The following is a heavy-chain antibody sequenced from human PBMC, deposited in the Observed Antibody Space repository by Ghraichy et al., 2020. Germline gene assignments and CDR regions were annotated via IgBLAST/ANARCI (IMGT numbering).Heavy chain of an antibody. V-gene: IGHV3-7*01. CDR3: ARETGFPVLYYYGMDV. CDR2: IKQDGSEK. CDR1: GFTFSSYW. D-gene: IGHD3-9*01. Sequence: GESLNISCAASGFTFSSYWMSWVRQAPGKGLEWVANIKQDGSEKYYVDSVKGRFTISRDNAKNSLYLQMNSLRAEDTAVYYCARETGFPVLYYYGMDVWGQGTTVTVSS. J-gene: IGHJ6*02.